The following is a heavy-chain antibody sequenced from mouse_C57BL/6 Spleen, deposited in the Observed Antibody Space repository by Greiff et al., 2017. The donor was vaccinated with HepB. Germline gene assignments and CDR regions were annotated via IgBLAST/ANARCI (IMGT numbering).Heavy chain of an antibody. CDR2: IDPSDSYT. V-gene: IGHV1-59*01. CDR3: ASPYSNYVGFDY. CDR1: GYTFTSYW. Sequence: QVQLQQPGAELVRPGTSVKLSCKASGYTFTSYWMHWVKQRPGQGLEWIGVIDPSDSYTNYNQKFKGKATLTVDTSSSTAYMQLSSLTSEDSAVYYCASPYSNYVGFDYWGQGTTLTVSS. J-gene: IGHJ2*01. D-gene: IGHD2-5*01.